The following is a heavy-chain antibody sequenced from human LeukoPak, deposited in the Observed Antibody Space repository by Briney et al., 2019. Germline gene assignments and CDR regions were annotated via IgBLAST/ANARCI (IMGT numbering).Heavy chain of an antibody. CDR2: ISHSGKT. CDR3: ARGNFFDY. V-gene: IGHV4-30-2*01. D-gene: IGHD3-3*01. Sequence: PSETLSLTCTVSGGSIISGGYSWSWIRQPPGKGLEWIGYISHSGKTYYIPSLKSRVTISVDRSKNQFSLKLTSVTAADTAVYYCARGNFFDYWGQGALVTVSS. J-gene: IGHJ4*02. CDR1: GGSIISGGYS.